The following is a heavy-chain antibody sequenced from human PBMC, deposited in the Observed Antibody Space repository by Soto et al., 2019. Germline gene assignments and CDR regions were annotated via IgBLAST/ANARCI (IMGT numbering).Heavy chain of an antibody. V-gene: IGHV3-23*01. Sequence: PGRSLRLSCAASRFTFRNYGMSWVRQGPGKGLEWVSGISPTGEQRFYVDSVKGRFFISRDNSQNTLSLEMSNLRADDTAVYYCATRHGSGSYRALNSYYGMDIWGQGTSVTVSS. D-gene: IGHD3-10*01. CDR3: ATRHGSGSYRALNSYYGMDI. CDR2: ISPTGEQR. J-gene: IGHJ6*02. CDR1: RFTFRNYG.